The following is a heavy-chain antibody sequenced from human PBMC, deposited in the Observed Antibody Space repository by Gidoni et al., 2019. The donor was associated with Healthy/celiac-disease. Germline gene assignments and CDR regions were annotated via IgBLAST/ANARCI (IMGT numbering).Heavy chain of an antibody. Sequence: QLQLQESGPGLVKPSETLSLTCTVSGGSIRSSSYYWGWIRQPPGKGLEWIGSIYYSGSTYYNPALKSRVTISVDTSKNQFSLKLSSVTAADTAVHYCARRIAAAGFPSYRYYYGMDVWGQGTTVTVSS. CDR1: GGSIRSSSYY. J-gene: IGHJ6*02. CDR3: ARRIAAAGFPSYRYYYGMDV. CDR2: IYYSGST. D-gene: IGHD6-13*01. V-gene: IGHV4-39*01.